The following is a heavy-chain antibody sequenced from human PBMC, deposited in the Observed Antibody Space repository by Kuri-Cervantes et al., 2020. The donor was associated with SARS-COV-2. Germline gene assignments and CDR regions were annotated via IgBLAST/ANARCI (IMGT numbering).Heavy chain of an antibody. CDR1: GGSISSHY. J-gene: IGHJ5*02. D-gene: IGHD4-17*01. CDR3: ARDQDYGDYVEVGWFDP. Sequence: SETLSLTCTVSGGSISSHYWSWIRQPPGKGLEWIGYIYYSGSTYYNPSLKSRVTISVDTSKNQFSLKLSSVTAADTAVYYCARDQDYGDYVEVGWFDPWGQGTLVTVSS. CDR2: IYYSGST. V-gene: IGHV4-59*11.